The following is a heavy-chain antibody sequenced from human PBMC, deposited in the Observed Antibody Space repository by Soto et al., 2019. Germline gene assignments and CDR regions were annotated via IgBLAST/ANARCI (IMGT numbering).Heavy chain of an antibody. J-gene: IGHJ2*01. D-gene: IGHD4-17*01. CDR2: ITDTGGAT. CDR3: AKDPSTVTTGWLFDL. Sequence: EVEVLESGGGLVQPGGSLRLSCKASGLIFRNYDMTWVRQAPGKGLEWVSSITDTGGATYYADSVKGWFTISRDNSKNTLYLQMNTLKVEDSAFYYCAKDPSTVTTGWLFDLWGRGTLVSVSS. V-gene: IGHV3-23*01. CDR1: GLIFRNYD.